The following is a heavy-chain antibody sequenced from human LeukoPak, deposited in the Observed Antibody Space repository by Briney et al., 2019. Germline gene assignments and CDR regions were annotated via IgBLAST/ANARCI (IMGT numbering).Heavy chain of an antibody. CDR1: GGPISGYY. D-gene: IGHD3-22*01. CDR2: IYDSGST. J-gene: IGHJ3*02. Sequence: SETLSLTCTVSGGPISGYYWSWIRQPPGKGLEWIGYIYDSGSTNYNPSLKSRVTISVDTSKNQFSLKVSSVTAADTAVYYCASLTTADAFDIWGQGTMVTVSS. V-gene: IGHV4-59*01. CDR3: ASLTTADAFDI.